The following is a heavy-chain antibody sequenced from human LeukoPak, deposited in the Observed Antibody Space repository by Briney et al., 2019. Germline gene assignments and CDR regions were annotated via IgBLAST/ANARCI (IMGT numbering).Heavy chain of an antibody. CDR1: GGSFSGYY. J-gene: IGHJ4*02. CDR3: ASRLPMTTPVY. CDR2: VFYSGST. Sequence: SSETLSLTCAVYGGSFSGYYWSWIRQPPGKGLEWIGYVFYSGSTNYNPSLRSRVTISVDTSKNQFSLKLSSVTAADTAVYYCASRLPMTTPVYWGQGTLVTVSS. D-gene: IGHD1-1*01. V-gene: IGHV4-34*12.